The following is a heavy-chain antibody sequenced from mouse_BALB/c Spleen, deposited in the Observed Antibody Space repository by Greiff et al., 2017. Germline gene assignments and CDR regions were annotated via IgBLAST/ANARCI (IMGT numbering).Heavy chain of an antibody. CDR1: GFTFSSYG. J-gene: IGHJ2*01. CDR2: ISSGGSYT. Sequence: DVQLVESGGDLVKPGGSLKLSCAASGFTFSSYGMSWVRQTPDKRLEWVATISSGGSYTYYPDSVKGRFTISRDNAKNTLSLQMSSLKSEDTAMYYCARLGFDYWGQGTTLTVSS. CDR3: ARLGFDY. V-gene: IGHV5-6*01.